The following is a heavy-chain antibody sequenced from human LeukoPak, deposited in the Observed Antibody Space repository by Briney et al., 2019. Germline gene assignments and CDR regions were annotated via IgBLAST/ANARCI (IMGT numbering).Heavy chain of an antibody. CDR3: AKDQEYYYDSSGYWVY. Sequence: GGSLRLSCTASGLTFSTYSMHWVRQAPGKGLEWVAYIHYDGGNKDYADSVKGRFTISRDNSKNTLYLQMNSLRAEDTAVYYCAKDQEYYYDSSGYWVYWGQGTLVTVSS. J-gene: IGHJ4*02. CDR1: GLTFSTYS. CDR2: IHYDGGNK. D-gene: IGHD3-22*01. V-gene: IGHV3-30*02.